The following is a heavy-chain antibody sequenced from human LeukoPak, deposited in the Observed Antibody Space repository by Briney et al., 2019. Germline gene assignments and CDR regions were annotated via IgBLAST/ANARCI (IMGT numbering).Heavy chain of an antibody. CDR3: ARRGAHYGDYYFDY. Sequence: SETLSLTCTVSGGSISSYYWSWIRQPPGKGLEWIGYIYYSGSTNCNPSLKSRVTISVDTSKNQFSLKLSSVTAADTAVYYCARRGAHYGDYYFDYWGQGTLVTVSS. D-gene: IGHD4-17*01. J-gene: IGHJ4*02. CDR1: GGSISSYY. CDR2: IYYSGST. V-gene: IGHV4-59*08.